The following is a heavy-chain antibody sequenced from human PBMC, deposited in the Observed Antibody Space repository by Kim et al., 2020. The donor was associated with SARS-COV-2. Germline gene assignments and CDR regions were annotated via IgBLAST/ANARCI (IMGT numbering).Heavy chain of an antibody. CDR3: ARRGMVRVRAYFDL. D-gene: IGHD3-10*01. J-gene: IGHJ2*01. CDR2: IYYSGST. CDR1: GGSISSYY. Sequence: SETLSLTCTVSGGSISSYYWSWIRQPPGKGLEWIGYIYYSGSTNYNPSLKSRVTISVDTSKNQFSLKLSSVTAADTAVYYCARRGMVRVRAYFDLWGRGTLVTVSS. V-gene: IGHV4-59*13.